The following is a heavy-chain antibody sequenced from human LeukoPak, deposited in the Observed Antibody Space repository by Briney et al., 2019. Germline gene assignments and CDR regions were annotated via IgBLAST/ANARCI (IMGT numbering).Heavy chain of an antibody. D-gene: IGHD5-24*01. CDR3: ARGWLEQLFDS. V-gene: IGHV4-59*01. Sequence: SETLSLICTVSGGSIRSYYWSWIRQPPGKGLEWIGYIYWSGRTHYNPSLKSRVTISVDTSKNEFSLNLNSVTAADTAVYYCARGWLEQLFDSWGQGTLVTVSS. J-gene: IGHJ4*02. CDR2: IYWSGRT. CDR1: GGSIRSYY.